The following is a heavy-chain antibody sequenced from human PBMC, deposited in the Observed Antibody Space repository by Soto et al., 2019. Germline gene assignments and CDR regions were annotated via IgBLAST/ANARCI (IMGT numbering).Heavy chain of an antibody. CDR3: ARELSGVRGDAFDI. D-gene: IGHD3-10*01. CDR1: GYTFTSYD. Sequence: ASVKVSCKASGYTFTSYDINWVRQATGQGLEWMGWMNPNSGNTGYAQKFQGRVTITANTSTSTAYMELSSLRSEDTAVYYCARELSGVRGDAFDIWGQGTMVTVSS. V-gene: IGHV1-8*01. CDR2: MNPNSGNT. J-gene: IGHJ3*02.